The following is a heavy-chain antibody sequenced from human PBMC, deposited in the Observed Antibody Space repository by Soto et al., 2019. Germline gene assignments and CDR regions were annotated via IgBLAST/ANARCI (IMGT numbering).Heavy chain of an antibody. J-gene: IGHJ4*02. V-gene: IGHV4-31*03. Sequence: QVQLQESGPGLVKPSQTLSLTCTVSGGSISSGGYYWSWISQHPRKGLEWIGYIYYSGSTYYNPSLKSRVTISVDTSKNQYSLKLSSVTAADTAVYYCERVGEARGRYYFDYWGQGTLVTVSS. CDR1: GGSISSGGYY. D-gene: IGHD2-21*01. CDR3: ERVGEARGRYYFDY. CDR2: IYYSGST.